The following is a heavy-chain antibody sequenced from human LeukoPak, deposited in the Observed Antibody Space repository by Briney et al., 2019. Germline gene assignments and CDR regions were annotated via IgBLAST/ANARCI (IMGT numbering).Heavy chain of an antibody. D-gene: IGHD1-26*01. V-gene: IGHV1-2*06. Sequence: ASVKVSCKASGYTFTGYYVHWVRQAPGQGLEWMGRINPNSGGTNYAQKFQGRVTMTRDTSISTAYMELTRLRSDDTAVYSCARASGSSDLNYWGQGTLVTVFS. J-gene: IGHJ4*02. CDR2: INPNSGGT. CDR1: GYTFTGYY. CDR3: ARASGSSDLNY.